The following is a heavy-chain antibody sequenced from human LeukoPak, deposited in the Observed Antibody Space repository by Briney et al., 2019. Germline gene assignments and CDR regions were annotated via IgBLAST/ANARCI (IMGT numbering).Heavy chain of an antibody. Sequence: ASVKVSCKASGYTFTGYYMHWVRQAPGQGPEWMGWINPNSGVTNHAQKFQGRVTMTRDTSISTAYMELRSLRSDDTAVYYCARDLGNWNDEGRDAFDIWGQGTMVTVSS. V-gene: IGHV1-2*02. CDR2: INPNSGVT. D-gene: IGHD1-20*01. CDR1: GYTFTGYY. CDR3: ARDLGNWNDEGRDAFDI. J-gene: IGHJ3*02.